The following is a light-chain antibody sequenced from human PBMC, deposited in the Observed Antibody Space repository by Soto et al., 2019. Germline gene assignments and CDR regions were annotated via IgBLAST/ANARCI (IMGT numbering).Light chain of an antibody. J-gene: IGKJ2*01. CDR3: QQAYNFPFT. Sequence: DIQMTQSPSSVSASVGDRVTITCRASEEISSWLAWYQQKPGKAPKLLIYAASTLQHGVPLRFSASVSGTEFSLTISSLRPEDFATYYCQQAYNFPFTFGQGTRLDI. V-gene: IGKV1-12*02. CDR1: EEISSW. CDR2: AAS.